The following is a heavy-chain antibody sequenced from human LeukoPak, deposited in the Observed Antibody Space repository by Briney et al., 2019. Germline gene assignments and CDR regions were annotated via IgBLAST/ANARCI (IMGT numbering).Heavy chain of an antibody. CDR2: IYYSGST. J-gene: IGHJ5*02. V-gene: IGHV4-59*01. CDR3: ARGGPPITIFGVVISWFDP. D-gene: IGHD3-3*01. CDR1: GGSISSYY. Sequence: PSETLSLTCTVSGGSISSYYWSWIRQPPGKGLDWIGYIYYSGSTNYNPSLKSRVTISVDTSKNQFSLKLSSVTAADTAVYYCARGGPPITIFGVVISWFDPWGQGTLVTVSS.